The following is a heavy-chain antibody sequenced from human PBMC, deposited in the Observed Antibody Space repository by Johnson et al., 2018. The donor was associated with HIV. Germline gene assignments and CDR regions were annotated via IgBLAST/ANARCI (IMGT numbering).Heavy chain of an antibody. V-gene: IGHV3-11*04. Sequence: QVQLVESGGGLVKPGGSLRLSCAASGFTFSDYYMSWIRQAPGKGLEWVSYISSSGSTIYYADSVKGRFTISRDNAKNSLYLQMNSLRAEDTAVYYCAREGWDSVGVVAAARGRGAFDIWGQGTMVTVSS. CDR3: AREGWDSVGVVAAARGRGAFDI. CDR1: GFTFSDYY. D-gene: IGHD2-15*01. CDR2: ISSSGSTI. J-gene: IGHJ3*02.